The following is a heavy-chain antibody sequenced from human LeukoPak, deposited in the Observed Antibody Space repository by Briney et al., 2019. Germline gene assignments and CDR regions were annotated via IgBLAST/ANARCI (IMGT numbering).Heavy chain of an antibody. J-gene: IGHJ4*02. D-gene: IGHD2-15*01. CDR1: GLTFTNYG. CDR3: VKDHRGYCSGRNCYSHY. CDR2: IRYDGNYK. V-gene: IGHV3-30*02. Sequence: HPGGSLRLSCAASGLTFTNYGMHWLRQAPGKGLKWVAFIRYDGNYKFFADSVKGRFAISRDNSNSTVFLQMNSLRAEDTAVYYCVKDHRGYCSGRNCYSHYWGQGTLVTVSS.